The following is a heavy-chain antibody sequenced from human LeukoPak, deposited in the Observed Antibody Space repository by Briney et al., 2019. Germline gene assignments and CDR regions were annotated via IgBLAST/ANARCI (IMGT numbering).Heavy chain of an antibody. Sequence: KPSETLSLTCTVSGGSISSSSFYCGWIRQPPGKGLEWIGSISYSGNTYYNPSLKSRVTISVETSKNQFSLKLSSVTAVDTAVYYCVRLLLGVLSPMDWGQGTLVTVSS. CDR2: ISYSGNT. CDR3: VRLLLGVLSPMD. CDR1: GGSISSSSFY. J-gene: IGHJ4*02. D-gene: IGHD3-16*02. V-gene: IGHV4-39*01.